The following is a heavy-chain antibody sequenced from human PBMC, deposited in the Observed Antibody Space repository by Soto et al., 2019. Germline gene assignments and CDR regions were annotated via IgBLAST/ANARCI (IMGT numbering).Heavy chain of an antibody. J-gene: IGHJ6*03. CDR1: GFTFSSYI. V-gene: IGHV3-21*01. Sequence: PGGSLRLSCAASGFTFSSYIMNWVRQAPGKGLEWVSSISSSSSYIYYADSVKGRFTISRDNAKNSLYLQMNSLRAEDTAVYYCARGYSNYVRGDYYYMDVWGKGTTVTVSS. CDR3: ARGYSNYVRGDYYYMDV. CDR2: ISSSSSYI. D-gene: IGHD4-4*01.